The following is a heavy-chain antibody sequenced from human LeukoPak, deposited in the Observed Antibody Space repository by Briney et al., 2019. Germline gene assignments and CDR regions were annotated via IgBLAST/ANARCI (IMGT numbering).Heavy chain of an antibody. D-gene: IGHD2-21*01. CDR1: GGSISSYY. Sequence: SETLSLTCTVSGGSISSYYWSWIRQPPGKGLEWIGYIYYSGSTNYNPSLKSRVTISVDTSKNQFSLKLSSVTAADTAVYYCARWGGIYNGDAFDIWGQGTMVTVSS. V-gene: IGHV4-59*01. CDR3: ARWGGIYNGDAFDI. J-gene: IGHJ3*02. CDR2: IYYSGST.